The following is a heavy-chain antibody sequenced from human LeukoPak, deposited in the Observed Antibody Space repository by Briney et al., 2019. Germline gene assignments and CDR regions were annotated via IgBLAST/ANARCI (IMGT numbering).Heavy chain of an antibody. J-gene: IGHJ4*02. CDR3: ARLYGVYLIDN. Sequence: PGRSLRLSCAASASDFSRHGLHGVRQAPGKGLEWVALIWFDGSQEYYADSVRCRFTVSRDNSNNMVYLQMNSLRDEDTGFYYCARLYGVYLIDNWGQGTLVTVSS. CDR1: ASDFSRHG. CDR2: IWFDGSQE. D-gene: IGHD4-17*01. V-gene: IGHV3-33*01.